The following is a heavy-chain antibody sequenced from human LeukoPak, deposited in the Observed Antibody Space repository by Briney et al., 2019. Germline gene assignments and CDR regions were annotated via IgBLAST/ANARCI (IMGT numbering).Heavy chain of an antibody. V-gene: IGHV3-7*03. CDR1: GFTLSSYW. Sequence: GGSLRLSCAASGFTLSSYWMTWVRQAPGKGLEWVANIKEDGSEKYYVDSVKGRFTISKDNTKNSLYLQMNSLRAEDTAVYYCGGNRAPSYWGQGTLVTVSS. CDR2: IKEDGSEK. D-gene: IGHD2/OR15-2a*01. CDR3: GGNRAPSY. J-gene: IGHJ4*02.